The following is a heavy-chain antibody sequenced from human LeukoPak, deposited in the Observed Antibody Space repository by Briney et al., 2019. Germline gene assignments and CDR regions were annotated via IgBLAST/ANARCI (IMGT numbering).Heavy chain of an antibody. CDR1: GVSISSGDYY. D-gene: IGHD3-10*01. Sequence: SSETLSLTCTVSGVSISSGDYYWSWIRQPPGKGLEWIGYIYYSGSTYYNPSLKSRVTISVDTSKNQFSLKLSSVTAADTAVYYCARGGYYGSGSYYFDYWGQGTLVTVSS. J-gene: IGHJ4*02. V-gene: IGHV4-30-4*01. CDR3: ARGGYYGSGSYYFDY. CDR2: IYYSGST.